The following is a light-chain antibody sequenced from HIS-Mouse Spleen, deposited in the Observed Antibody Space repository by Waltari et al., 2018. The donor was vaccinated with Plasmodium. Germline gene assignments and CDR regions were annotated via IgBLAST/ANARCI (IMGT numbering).Light chain of an antibody. J-gene: IGLJ2*01. V-gene: IGLV2-23*01. CDR2: EGS. CDR3: CSYAGSRV. CDR1: NWAGGSYNL. Sequence: QSALTQPAYVSGSPGQSVTISRTGTNWAGGSYNLVSWYQQHPGKAPKLMIYEGSKGPSGVSNRFSGSKSGNTASLTISGLQAEDEADYYCCSYAGSRVFGGGTKLTVL.